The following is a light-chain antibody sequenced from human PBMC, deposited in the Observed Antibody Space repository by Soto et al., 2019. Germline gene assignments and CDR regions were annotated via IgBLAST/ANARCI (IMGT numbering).Light chain of an antibody. J-gene: IGKJ4*01. V-gene: IGKV1-9*01. Sequence: DIPLTQSPSFLSASVGDRVTISCRASQGISDYLAWYQQKPGKAPKLLIYGASTLQSGVPSRFSGSVSGTEFTLTISSLQPEDFATYFCQQFNAYPLTFGGGTKLEIK. CDR2: GAS. CDR3: QQFNAYPLT. CDR1: QGISDY.